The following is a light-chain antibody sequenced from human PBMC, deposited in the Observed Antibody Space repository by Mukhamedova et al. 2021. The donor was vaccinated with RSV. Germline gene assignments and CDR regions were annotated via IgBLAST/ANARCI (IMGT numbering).Light chain of an antibody. CDR3: QQYGSSPGS. J-gene: IGKJ2*04. Sequence: QSVSSSYLAWYQQKPGQAPRLLIYGASSRATGIPDRFSGSGSGTDFTLTISRLEPEDFAVYYCQQYGSSPGSFGQGTKLEIK. CDR2: GAS. V-gene: IGKV3-20*01. CDR1: QSVSSSY.